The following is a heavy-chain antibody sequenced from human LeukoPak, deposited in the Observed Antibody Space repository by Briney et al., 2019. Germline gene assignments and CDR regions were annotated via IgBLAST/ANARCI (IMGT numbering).Heavy chain of an antibody. CDR3: AKAVYYDFWSGYFFDY. Sequence: GGSLRLSCAASGFTFSSYAMSWVRQAPGKGLEWASAISGSGGSTYYADSVKGRLTISRDNSKNTLYLQMNSLRAEDTAVYYCAKAVYYDFWSGYFFDYWGQGTLVTVSS. J-gene: IGHJ4*02. CDR2: ISGSGGST. V-gene: IGHV3-23*01. CDR1: GFTFSSYA. D-gene: IGHD3-3*01.